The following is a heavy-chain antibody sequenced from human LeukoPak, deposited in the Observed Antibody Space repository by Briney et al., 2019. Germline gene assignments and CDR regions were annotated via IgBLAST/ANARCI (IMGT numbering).Heavy chain of an antibody. Sequence: ASVKVSCKASGYTFTGYYMHWVRQAPGQGLEWMGWINPNSGGTNYAQKFQGRVTMTRDTSISTAYMELSRLRSGDTAVYYCARDRTVTNNWFDPWGQGTLVTVSS. CDR1: GYTFTGYY. CDR3: ARDRTVTNNWFDP. J-gene: IGHJ5*02. V-gene: IGHV1-2*02. D-gene: IGHD4-17*01. CDR2: INPNSGGT.